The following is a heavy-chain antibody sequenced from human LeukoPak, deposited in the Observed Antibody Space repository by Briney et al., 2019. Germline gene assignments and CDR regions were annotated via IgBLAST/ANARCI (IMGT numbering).Heavy chain of an antibody. CDR1: GGSFSGYY. Sequence: SETLSLTCAVYGGSFSGYYWSWIRQPPGKGLEWIGEINHSGSTNYNPSLKSRVTISVDTSKNQFSLKLSSVTAAGTAVYYCARGRGPDYDFWSGYLNWFDPWGQGTLVTVSS. J-gene: IGHJ5*02. V-gene: IGHV4-34*01. D-gene: IGHD3-3*01. CDR3: ARGRGPDYDFWSGYLNWFDP. CDR2: INHSGST.